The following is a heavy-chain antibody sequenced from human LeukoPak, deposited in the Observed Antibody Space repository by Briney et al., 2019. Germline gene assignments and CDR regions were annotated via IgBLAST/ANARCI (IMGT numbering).Heavy chain of an antibody. Sequence: SETLSLTCTVSGGSISNYYWSWIRQPPGKGLEWIGYISYSGSTNNNPSLKSRVTISVDTSKNQFSLKLSSVTAADTAVYYCARSRGTVGAFDIWGQGTMVTVSS. D-gene: IGHD1-26*01. CDR2: ISYSGST. CDR1: GGSISNYY. V-gene: IGHV4-59*01. CDR3: ARSRGTVGAFDI. J-gene: IGHJ3*02.